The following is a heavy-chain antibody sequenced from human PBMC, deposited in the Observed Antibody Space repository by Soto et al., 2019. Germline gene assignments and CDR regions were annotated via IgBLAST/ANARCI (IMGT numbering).Heavy chain of an antibody. V-gene: IGHV1-8*01. J-gene: IGHJ3*02. CDR1: GYTFTCYD. CDR3: ARGRGPIDAFDI. CDR2: MNPNSGNT. Sequence: ASVKVSCKASGYTFTCYDINWVRQATGQGLEWMGWMNPNSGNTGYAQKFQGRVTMTRNTSISTAYMELRSLSSEDTAVYYCARGRGPIDAFDIWGQAIMVAASS.